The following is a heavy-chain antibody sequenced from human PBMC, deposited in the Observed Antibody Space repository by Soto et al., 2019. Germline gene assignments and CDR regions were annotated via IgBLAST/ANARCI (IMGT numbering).Heavy chain of an antibody. Sequence: ASVKVSCTASGYTFTSYGISWVRQAPGQGLEWMGWISAYNGNTNYAQKLQGRVTMTTDTSTSTAYMELRSLRSDDTAVYYCARDPEYDFWSGRNFDYWGQGTLVTVSA. J-gene: IGHJ4*02. CDR1: GYTFTSYG. CDR3: ARDPEYDFWSGRNFDY. V-gene: IGHV1-18*01. D-gene: IGHD3-3*01. CDR2: ISAYNGNT.